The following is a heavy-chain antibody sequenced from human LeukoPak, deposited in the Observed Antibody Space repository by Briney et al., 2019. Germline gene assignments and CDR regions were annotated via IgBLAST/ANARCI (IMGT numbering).Heavy chain of an antibody. V-gene: IGHV3-53*01. J-gene: IGHJ4*02. CDR2: ICQGGST. D-gene: IGHD5-24*01. Sequence: GGSLRLSCAVSTFTVASNYMSWVRQQPGKGLVWVSDICQGGSTYYSDSAKGRFTISRDISKNTLHLQMNNLRVHDTAVYYCARVRDVYNHVFENWGQGTLVTVS. CDR1: TFTVASNY. CDR3: ARVRDVYNHVFEN.